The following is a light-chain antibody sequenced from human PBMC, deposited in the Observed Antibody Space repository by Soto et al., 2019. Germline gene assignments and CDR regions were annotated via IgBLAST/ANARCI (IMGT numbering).Light chain of an antibody. CDR2: DVT. CDR3: SSYTSSSTYV. Sequence: QSALTQPASVSGSPGQSITISCTGTSSDVGGYNYVSWYQQHPGKAPKLMIYDVTNRPSGVSNRFSGSKSGYTASLTISGLQAEDEADYYCSSYTSSSTYVFVTGTKVTVL. CDR1: SSDVGGYNY. J-gene: IGLJ1*01. V-gene: IGLV2-14*03.